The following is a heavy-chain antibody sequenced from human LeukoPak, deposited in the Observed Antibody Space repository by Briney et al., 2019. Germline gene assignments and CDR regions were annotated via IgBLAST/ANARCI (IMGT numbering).Heavy chain of an antibody. Sequence: ASEKVSCKASGYTFTSYGISWVRQAPGQGLEWMGWISAYNGNTNYAQKLQGRVTMTTDTSTSTAYMELRSLRSDDTAVYYCARVGAIFGVVIHFHDYWGQGTLVTVSS. J-gene: IGHJ4*02. CDR3: ARVGAIFGVVIHFHDY. CDR1: GYTFTSYG. CDR2: ISAYNGNT. D-gene: IGHD3-3*01. V-gene: IGHV1-18*01.